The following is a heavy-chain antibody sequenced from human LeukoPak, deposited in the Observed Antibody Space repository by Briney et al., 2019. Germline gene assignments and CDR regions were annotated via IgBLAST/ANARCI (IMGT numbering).Heavy chain of an antibody. D-gene: IGHD1-26*01. CDR3: ARDHPVGATRIEIDY. J-gene: IGHJ4*02. Sequence: ASVKVSCKASGYTFTGYYTHWVRQAPGQGLEWMGRINPNSGGTNYAQKFQGRVTMTRDTSISTAYMELSRLRSDDTAVYYCARDHPVGATRIEIDYWGQGTLVTVSS. CDR1: GYTFTGYY. V-gene: IGHV1-2*06. CDR2: INPNSGGT.